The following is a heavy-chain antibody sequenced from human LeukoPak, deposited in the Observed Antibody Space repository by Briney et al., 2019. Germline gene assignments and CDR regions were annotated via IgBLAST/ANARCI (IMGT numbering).Heavy chain of an antibody. CDR2: IKQDGSEK. Sequence: GGSLRLSCAASGFTFSSYWMSWVRQAPGKGLEWVANIKQDGSEKYYVDSVKGRFTISRDNAKNSLYLQMNSLRAEDTALYYCARDPPGRNGYSPFDFWGQGTLVTVSS. CDR3: ARDPPGRNGYSPFDF. V-gene: IGHV3-7*01. D-gene: IGHD5-24*01. J-gene: IGHJ4*02. CDR1: GFTFSSYW.